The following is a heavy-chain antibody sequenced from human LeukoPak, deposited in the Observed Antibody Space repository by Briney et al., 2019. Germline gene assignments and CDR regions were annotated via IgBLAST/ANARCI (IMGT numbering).Heavy chain of an antibody. D-gene: IGHD2-15*01. CDR2: IYYSGST. Sequence: PSETLSLTCTVSGGSISSSSYYWGWIRQPPGKGLEWIGSIYYSGSTYYNPSLKSRVTISVDTSKNQFSLKLSSVTAADTAVYYCASVANPNYYYYMDVRGKGTTVTISS. V-gene: IGHV4-39*07. CDR3: ASVANPNYYYYMDV. CDR1: GGSISSSSYY. J-gene: IGHJ6*03.